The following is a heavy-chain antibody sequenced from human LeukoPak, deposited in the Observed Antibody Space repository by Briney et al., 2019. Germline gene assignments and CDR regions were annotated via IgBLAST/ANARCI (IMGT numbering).Heavy chain of an antibody. Sequence: PGGSLRLSCAASGFTFSSYAMSWVRQAPGKGLEWVSAISGSGGSTYYADSVKGRFTISRDNSKNTLYLQMNSLRAEGTAVYYCAKDRTYYDILTGYYSDAFDIWGQGTMVTVSS. CDR2: ISGSGGST. CDR3: AKDRTYYDILTGYYSDAFDI. D-gene: IGHD3-9*01. CDR1: GFTFSSYA. V-gene: IGHV3-23*01. J-gene: IGHJ3*02.